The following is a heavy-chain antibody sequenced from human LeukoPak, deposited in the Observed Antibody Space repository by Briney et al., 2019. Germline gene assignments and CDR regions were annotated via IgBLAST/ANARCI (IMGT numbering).Heavy chain of an antibody. CDR2: IIPIFGTA. Sequence: KVSCKASGGTLSSYAISWVRQAPGQGLEWMGGIIPIFGTANYAQKFQGRVTITADESTSTAYMELSSLRSEDTAVYYCARDPMVRGPEYDYWGQGTLVTVSS. J-gene: IGHJ4*02. CDR3: ARDPMVRGPEYDY. CDR1: GGTLSSYA. V-gene: IGHV1-69*01. D-gene: IGHD3-10*01.